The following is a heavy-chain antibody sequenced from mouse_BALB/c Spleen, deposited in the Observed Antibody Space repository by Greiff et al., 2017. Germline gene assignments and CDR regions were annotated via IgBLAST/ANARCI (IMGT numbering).Heavy chain of an antibody. J-gene: IGHJ3*01. V-gene: IGHV2-9*02. CDR3: ARDGGDDEFAY. D-gene: IGHD2-2*01. CDR1: GFSLTSYG. Sequence: QVQLKESGPGLVAPSQSLSITCTVSGFSLTSYGVHWVRQPPGKGLEWLGVIWAGGSTNYNSALMSRLSISKDNSKSQVFLKMNSLQTDDTAMYYCARDGGDDEFAYWGQGTLVTVSA. CDR2: IWAGGST.